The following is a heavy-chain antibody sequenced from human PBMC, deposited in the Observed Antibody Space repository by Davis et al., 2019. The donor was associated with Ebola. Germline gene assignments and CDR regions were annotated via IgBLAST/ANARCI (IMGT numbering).Heavy chain of an antibody. CDR3: AGRSGSYPFLDY. CDR2: IYYSGST. Sequence: PSETLSLTCTVSGGSISSHYWSWIRQPPGKGLEWIGYIYYSGSTNYNPSLKSRVTMSVDTSKNQFSLKLSSVTAADTAVYYCAGRSGSYPFLDYWGQGTLVTVSS. D-gene: IGHD1-26*01. J-gene: IGHJ4*02. V-gene: IGHV4-59*11. CDR1: GGSISSHY.